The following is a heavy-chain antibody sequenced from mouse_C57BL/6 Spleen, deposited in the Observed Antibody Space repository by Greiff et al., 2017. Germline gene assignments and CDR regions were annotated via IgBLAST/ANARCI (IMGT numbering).Heavy chain of an antibody. CDR1: GFTFSSYG. Sequence: EVQRVESGGDLVKPGGSLKLSCAASGFTFSSYGMSWVRQTPDKRLEWVATISSGGSYTYYPDSVKGRFTISRDNAKNTLYLQMSSLKSEDTAMYYCARHYGSSYNWYFDFWGTGTTVTVSS. J-gene: IGHJ1*03. CDR2: ISSGGSYT. D-gene: IGHD1-1*01. CDR3: ARHYGSSYNWYFDF. V-gene: IGHV5-6*01.